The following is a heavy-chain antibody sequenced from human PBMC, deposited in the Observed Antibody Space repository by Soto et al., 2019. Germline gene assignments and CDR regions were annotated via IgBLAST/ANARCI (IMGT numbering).Heavy chain of an antibody. Sequence: QVHLVQSGTEVKKPGSSVKVSCKASGGTFSSSGVSWVRQAPGQGLEWMGMIVPSLDTTNYAQKFQARVTITADEVTSTAYMELRSLRSEDTAVYYCARWPQPRYSADPYAVDVWGQGTRVIVSS. CDR1: GGTFSSSG. D-gene: IGHD1-26*01. V-gene: IGHV1-69*11. J-gene: IGHJ6*02. CDR2: IVPSLDTT. CDR3: ARWPQPRYSADPYAVDV.